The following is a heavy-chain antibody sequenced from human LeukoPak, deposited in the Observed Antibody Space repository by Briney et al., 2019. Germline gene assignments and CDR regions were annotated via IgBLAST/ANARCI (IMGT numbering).Heavy chain of an antibody. V-gene: IGHV1-69*13. D-gene: IGHD2-2*01. J-gene: IGHJ5*02. CDR2: IIPIFGTA. CDR3: AIFEGYCSSTSCYWVPFDP. Sequence: SVKVSCKSSGGTFSSYAISWVRQAPGQGLEWMGGIIPIFGTANYAQKFQGRVTITADESTRTAYMELSSMRSEDTAVYYCAIFEGYCSSTSCYWVPFDPWGQGTLVTVSS. CDR1: GGTFSSYA.